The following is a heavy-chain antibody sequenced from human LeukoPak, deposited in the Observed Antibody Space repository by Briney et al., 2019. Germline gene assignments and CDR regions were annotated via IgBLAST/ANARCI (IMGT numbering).Heavy chain of an antibody. CDR3: AGEDNSSGYRPFDI. D-gene: IGHD3-22*01. Sequence: ASVKVSCKTSGYTFTGYYIHWVRQAPGQGLEWMGRINPNNGGTNYAQKFQGRVTMTRDMSMSTAYMELSRLRSDDTAVYYCAGEDNSSGYRPFDIWGQGTMVTVPS. CDR1: GYTFTGYY. J-gene: IGHJ3*02. CDR2: INPNNGGT. V-gene: IGHV1-2*06.